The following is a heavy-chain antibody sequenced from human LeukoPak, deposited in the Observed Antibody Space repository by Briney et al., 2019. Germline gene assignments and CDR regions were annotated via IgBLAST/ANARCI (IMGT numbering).Heavy chain of an antibody. Sequence: RGSLRLSCAASGFTLGSYEMNWVRQAPGEGLEWVSYVSSSAYTIYYAGSVKGLVTISRDNVHNSLYQQMNSLRAEDTAVYYCARTQVATVTTFDCWGQGTLVSVS. CDR1: GFTLGSYE. D-gene: IGHD4-17*01. CDR2: VSSSAYTI. J-gene: IGHJ4*02. V-gene: IGHV3-48*03. CDR3: ARTQVATVTTFDC.